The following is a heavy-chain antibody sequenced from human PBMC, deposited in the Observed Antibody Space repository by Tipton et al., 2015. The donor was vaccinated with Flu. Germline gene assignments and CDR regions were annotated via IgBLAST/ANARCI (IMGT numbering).Heavy chain of an antibody. J-gene: IGHJ6*02. CDR1: GGSISSYY. CDR3: ATDHPNYYYYGMDV. CDR2: INYSGGT. V-gene: IGHV4-59*01. Sequence: TLSLTCTVSGGSISSYYWCWIRQPPGKGLAWIGYINYSGGTNYIPSLKSRVTISVDTTKNQHSLMLRSVTAAATAVYYCATDHPNYYYYGMDVWGQGTTVTVS.